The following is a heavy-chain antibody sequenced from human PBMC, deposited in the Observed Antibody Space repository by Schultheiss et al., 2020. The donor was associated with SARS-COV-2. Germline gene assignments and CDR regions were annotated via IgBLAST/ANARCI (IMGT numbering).Heavy chain of an antibody. V-gene: IGHV3-66*01. CDR3: ARDSGSGYSPRGIDY. J-gene: IGHJ4*02. D-gene: IGHD5-18*01. CDR1: GFTFSSYE. Sequence: GGSLRLSCAASGFTFSSYEMNWVRQAPGKGLEWVSVIYSGGSTYYADSVKGRFTISRHNSKNTLYLQMNSLRAEDTAVYYCARDSGSGYSPRGIDYWGQGTLVTVAS. CDR2: IYSGGST.